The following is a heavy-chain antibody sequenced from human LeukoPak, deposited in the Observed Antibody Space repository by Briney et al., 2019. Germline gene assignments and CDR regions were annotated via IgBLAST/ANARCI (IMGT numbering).Heavy chain of an antibody. CDR3: ARHVKLLWYARVGYFDY. Sequence: SETLSLTCTVSGGSISSSSYYWGWIRQPPGKGLEWIGSIYYSGSTYYNPSLKSRVTISVDTSKNQFSLKLSSVTAADTAVYYCARHVKLLWYARVGYFDYWGQGTLVTVSS. CDR1: GGSISSSSYY. CDR2: IYYSGST. V-gene: IGHV4-39*01. J-gene: IGHJ4*01. D-gene: IGHD3-10*01.